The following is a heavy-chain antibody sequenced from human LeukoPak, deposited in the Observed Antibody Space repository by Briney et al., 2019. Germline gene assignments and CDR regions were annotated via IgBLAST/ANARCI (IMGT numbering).Heavy chain of an antibody. CDR2: IKQDGCEK. CDR1: GFPFSSYW. D-gene: IGHD6-13*01. Sequence: PGGPLRLSCAASGFPFSSYWMRWVRQSPGKGLEWVANIKQDGCEKYYVDSVKGRFTISRDNAKNSLYLQMNCLRAEDTAVYYCARCGPSSSWYRGDNWFDPWGQGTLVTVSS. CDR3: ARCGPSSSWYRGDNWFDP. V-gene: IGHV3-7*01. J-gene: IGHJ5*02.